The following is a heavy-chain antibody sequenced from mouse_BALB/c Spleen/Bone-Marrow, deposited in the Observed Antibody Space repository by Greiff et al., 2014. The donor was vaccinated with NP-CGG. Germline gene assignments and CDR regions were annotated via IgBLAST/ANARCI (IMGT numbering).Heavy chain of an antibody. CDR3: ARHERGYPYAMDY. V-gene: IGHV2-6-2*01. D-gene: IGHD2-2*01. CDR2: IWSDGTT. CDR1: GFSLTLYG. Sequence: VKLVESGPDLVAPSQSLSITCTVSGFSLTLYGVHWVRQSPGKGLEWLVVIWSDGTTTYNSALKSRLSISKDNPKSQVFLKLNSLQTDDTAMYYCARHERGYPYAMDYWGQGTSVTVSS. J-gene: IGHJ4*01.